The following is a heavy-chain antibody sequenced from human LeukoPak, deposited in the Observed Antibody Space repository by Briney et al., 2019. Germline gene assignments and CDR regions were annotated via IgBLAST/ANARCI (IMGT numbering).Heavy chain of an antibody. D-gene: IGHD1-26*01. J-gene: IGHJ4*02. Sequence: SETLSLTCAVYGGSFIGYYWSWIRQPPGKGLEWIGEINHSGSTNYNPSLKSRVTISVDTSKNQFSLNLGSVTAADTAVYYCARVSGSNWLDYWGQGTLVTVSS. CDR3: ARVSGSNWLDY. CDR2: INHSGST. CDR1: GGSFIGYY. V-gene: IGHV4-34*01.